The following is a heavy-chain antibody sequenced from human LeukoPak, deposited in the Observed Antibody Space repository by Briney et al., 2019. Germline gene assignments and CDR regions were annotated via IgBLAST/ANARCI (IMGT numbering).Heavy chain of an antibody. CDR3: AKDWIPYNRVFGCFDY. Sequence: GGSLRLSCATSGFTFNIFAMTWVRQAPGKGLEWVSTIGGGDTYYSGSVKGRFTISRDDSKNTVYLQMNSLRAEDTAVYYCAKDWIPYNRVFGCFDYWGQGTLVTVSS. J-gene: IGHJ4*02. D-gene: IGHD3-3*01. CDR1: GFTFNIFA. CDR2: IGGGDT. V-gene: IGHV3-23*01.